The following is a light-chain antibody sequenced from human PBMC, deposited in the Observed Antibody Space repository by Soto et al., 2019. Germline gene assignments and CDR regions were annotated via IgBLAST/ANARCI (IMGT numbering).Light chain of an antibody. V-gene: IGKV3-20*01. CDR2: GAS. J-gene: IGKJ1*01. Sequence: EIVLTQSPGTLSLSPGERATPSCRASQSVSSSYLAWYQQKPGQAPRLLIYGASSRATGIPDRFSGSGSGTDFTLTISRLEPEDFAVYYCQQYGSSPQTFGQGTRWIS. CDR3: QQYGSSPQT. CDR1: QSVSSSY.